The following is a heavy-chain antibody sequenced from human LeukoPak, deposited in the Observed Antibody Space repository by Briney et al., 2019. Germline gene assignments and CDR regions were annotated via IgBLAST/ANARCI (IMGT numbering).Heavy chain of an antibody. J-gene: IGHJ5*02. CDR2: MYYSGSV. Sequence: SETLSLTCAVSGYSISRGYYWGWIRPPPGKGLWWIAYMYYSGSVNYNPSLKSRVTISVDTSKNQFPLNLNSVTAADTAISYCARVESSSWYTPWGQGTLVTVSS. V-gene: IGHV4-61*01. CDR1: GYSISRGYY. CDR3: ARVESSSWYTP. D-gene: IGHD6-13*01.